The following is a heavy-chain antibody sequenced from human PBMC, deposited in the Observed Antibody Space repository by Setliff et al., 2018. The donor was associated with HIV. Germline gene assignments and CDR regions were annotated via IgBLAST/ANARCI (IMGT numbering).Heavy chain of an antibody. Sequence: PGGSLRLSCAASGFTFSNYEMNWVRQAPGKGLEWVPYISSSGGTIFYADSVKGRFTISRDNAKNSLYLQMNSLRPEDTAVYYCAAGIAAAGYNWFDPWGQGTLVTVSS. V-gene: IGHV3-48*03. D-gene: IGHD6-13*01. CDR2: ISSSGGTI. CDR1: GFTFSNYE. J-gene: IGHJ5*02. CDR3: AAGIAAAGYNWFDP.